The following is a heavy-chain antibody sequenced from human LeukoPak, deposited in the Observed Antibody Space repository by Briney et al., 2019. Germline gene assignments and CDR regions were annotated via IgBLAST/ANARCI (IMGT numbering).Heavy chain of an antibody. CDR1: GFTFSSYG. CDR3: AKSQYVDTSLGDY. Sequence: GGSLRLSCAASGFTFSSYGMTWVRQAPGKGLEWVSTISGSGGSTYYADSVKGRFTISRDNSKNTLYLQMSSLTAEDTAKYYCAKSQYVDTSLGDYWGQGILVTVSS. CDR2: ISGSGGST. D-gene: IGHD3-16*01. J-gene: IGHJ4*02. V-gene: IGHV3-23*01.